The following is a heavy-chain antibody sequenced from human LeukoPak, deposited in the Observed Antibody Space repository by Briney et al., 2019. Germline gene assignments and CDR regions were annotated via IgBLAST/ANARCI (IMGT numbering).Heavy chain of an antibody. V-gene: IGHV3-23*01. CDR3: AKGPTGSEWVYFDS. CDR2: IRGSGDST. CDR1: GFTFSTYA. J-gene: IGHJ4*02. Sequence: GGSLRLSCAASGFTFSTYAMSWVRQAPGKGLEWVSGIRGSGDSTYYADSVKGRFTISRDNSKNTLYLQMNSLRAEDTAVYYCAKGPTGSEWVYFDSWGQGSLVTVSS. D-gene: IGHD5-12*01.